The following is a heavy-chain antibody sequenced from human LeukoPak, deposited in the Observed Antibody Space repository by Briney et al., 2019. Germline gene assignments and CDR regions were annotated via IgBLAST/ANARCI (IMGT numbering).Heavy chain of an antibody. CDR1: GFTFSDYY. D-gene: IGHD3-3*01. CDR2: ISSSGSTI. V-gene: IGHV3-11*04. Sequence: GGSLRLSCAASGFTFSDYYMSWIRQAPGKGLEWVSYISSSGSTIYYADSVKGRFTISRDNAKNSLYLQMNSLRAEDTAVYYCARESVIPYDFWSGYYYYYYMDVWGKGTTVTVSS. CDR3: ARESVIPYDFWSGYYYYYYMDV. J-gene: IGHJ6*03.